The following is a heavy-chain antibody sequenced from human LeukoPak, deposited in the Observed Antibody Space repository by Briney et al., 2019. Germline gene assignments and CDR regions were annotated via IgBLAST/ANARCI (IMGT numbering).Heavy chain of an antibody. CDR2: IIPILGIA. CDR1: GGTFSSYA. J-gene: IGHJ6*02. V-gene: IGHV1-69*04. D-gene: IGHD2-15*01. CDR3: ASQFTPLSGMDV. Sequence: SVKVSCKASGGTFSSYAISWVRQAPGQGLEWMGRIIPILGIANYAQKFQGRVTITADKSTSTAYMELSSLRSEDTAVYFCASQFTPLSGMDVWGQGTTVTVSS.